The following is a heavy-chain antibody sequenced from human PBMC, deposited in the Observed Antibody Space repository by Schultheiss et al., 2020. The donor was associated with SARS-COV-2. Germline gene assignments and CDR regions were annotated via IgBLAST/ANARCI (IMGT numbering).Heavy chain of an antibody. J-gene: IGHJ6*02. V-gene: IGHV3-21*01. CDR2: ISSSSSYI. Sequence: SCAASGFTFSSYSMNWVRQAPGKGLEWVSSISSSSSYIYYADSVKGRFTISRDNAKNSLYLQMNSLRAEDTAVYYCARVDGDYDVSYYYYGMDVWGQGTTVTVSS. CDR1: GFTFSSYS. CDR3: ARVDGDYDVSYYYYGMDV. D-gene: IGHD4-17*01.